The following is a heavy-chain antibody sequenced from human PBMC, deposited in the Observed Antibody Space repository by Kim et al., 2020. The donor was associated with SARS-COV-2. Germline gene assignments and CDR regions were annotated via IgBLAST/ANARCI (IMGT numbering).Heavy chain of an antibody. Sequence: GGSLRLSCAASGFTFSDYYMSWIRQAPGKGLEWVSYISSSSSYTNYADSVKGRFTISRDNAKNSLYLQMNSLRAEDTAVYYCARDAYGSGNDGMDVWGQGTTVTVSS. V-gene: IGHV3-11*05. CDR3: ARDAYGSGNDGMDV. CDR1: GFTFSDYY. D-gene: IGHD3-10*01. J-gene: IGHJ6*02. CDR2: ISSSSSYT.